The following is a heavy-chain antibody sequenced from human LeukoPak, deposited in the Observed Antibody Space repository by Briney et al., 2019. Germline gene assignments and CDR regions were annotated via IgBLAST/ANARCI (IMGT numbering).Heavy chain of an antibody. CDR2: INPNSGGT. Sequence: ASVKVSCKASGYTFTGYYIHWVRQAPGQGLEWMGRINPNSGGTNYAQKFQGRVTMTRDTSISTAYMDLSGLTSDDTAVYYCARDHSSSSSDYWGQGTLVTVSS. J-gene: IGHJ4*02. CDR3: ARDHSSSSSDY. V-gene: IGHV1-2*06. D-gene: IGHD6-6*01. CDR1: GYTFTGYY.